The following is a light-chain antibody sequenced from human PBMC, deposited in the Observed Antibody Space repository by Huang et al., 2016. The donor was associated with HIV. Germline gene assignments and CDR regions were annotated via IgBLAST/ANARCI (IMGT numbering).Light chain of an antibody. V-gene: IGKV2-28*01. CDR2: MGS. Sequence: DIVMTQSPLSLAVTPGESAPISCRSSQSLLHSNGYNYLDWYLQKPGQSPQLLIYMGSNRASGVPDRFSGSGTGTDFTLKISRVEAEDVGVYYCMEALQTPLTFGPGTKVDIK. J-gene: IGKJ3*01. CDR1: QSLLHSNGYNY. CDR3: MEALQTPLT.